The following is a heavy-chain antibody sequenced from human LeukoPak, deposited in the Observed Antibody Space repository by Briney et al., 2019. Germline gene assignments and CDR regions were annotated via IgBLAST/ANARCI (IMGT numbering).Heavy chain of an antibody. CDR3: TAPRGPRNGYYLSDY. Sequence: PGGPLRLSCAASGFTFSNAWMSWVRQAPGKGLEWVGRIKSKTDGGTTDYAAPVKGRFTISRDDSKNTLYMQMNSLETEDTAVYYCTAPRGPRNGYYLSDYWGQGTLVTVSS. V-gene: IGHV3-15*01. CDR2: IKSKTDGGTT. J-gene: IGHJ4*02. D-gene: IGHD3-22*01. CDR1: GFTFSNAW.